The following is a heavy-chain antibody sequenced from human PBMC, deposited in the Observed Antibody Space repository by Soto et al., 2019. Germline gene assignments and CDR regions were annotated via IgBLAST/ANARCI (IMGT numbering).Heavy chain of an antibody. D-gene: IGHD2-8*01. CDR3: AREREILLVASRVDHRMWFDP. CDR2: ISSGGGAI. J-gene: IGHJ5*02. Sequence: QVQVVESGGGLVEPGGSLRLSCAGSGFTFTDYYMNWIRQAPGKGLEWVSSISSGGGAIYYADSVKGRFTISRDNAKNSVYLQMNSLIAEDTAVYYCAREREILLVASRVDHRMWFDPWGQGALVTVSS. CDR1: GFTFTDYY. V-gene: IGHV3-11*01.